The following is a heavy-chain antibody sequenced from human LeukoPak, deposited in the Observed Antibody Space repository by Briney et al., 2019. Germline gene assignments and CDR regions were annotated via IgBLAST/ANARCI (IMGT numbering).Heavy chain of an antibody. CDR1: AFAFSNYA. Sequence: GGSLRLSCAASAFAFSNYAMHWVRQAPGKGLEWVAVISYDGTYKYYADSVKGRFTISRDNSKNTLYLQMNSLRTEDTAVYYCVAAVAVAYYFDYWGQGTLVTVSS. CDR2: ISYDGTYK. J-gene: IGHJ4*02. D-gene: IGHD6-19*01. CDR3: VAAVAVAYYFDY. V-gene: IGHV3-30-3*01.